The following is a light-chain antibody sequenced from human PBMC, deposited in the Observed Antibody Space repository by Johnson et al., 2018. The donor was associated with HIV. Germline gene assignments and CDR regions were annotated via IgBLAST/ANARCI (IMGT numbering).Light chain of an antibody. J-gene: IGLJ1*01. CDR2: END. V-gene: IGLV1-51*02. Sequence: QSVLTQPPSVSAAPGQKVTISCSGSSSNIGNNYVSWYQQLPGTAPKLLIYENDKRPSGIPDRFSGSKSGTSATLDITGLQTGDEADYYCGTWDSSLSAYVFGTGTKVTVV. CDR1: SSNIGNNY. CDR3: GTWDSSLSAYV.